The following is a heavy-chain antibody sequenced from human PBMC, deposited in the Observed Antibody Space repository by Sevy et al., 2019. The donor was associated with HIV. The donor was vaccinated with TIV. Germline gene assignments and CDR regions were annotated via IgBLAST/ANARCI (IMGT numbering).Heavy chain of an antibody. CDR2: MKEDGSDK. V-gene: IGHV3-7*01. Sequence: GGSQRLSCAASGFTFSVYWMSWVRQAPGKGLEWVATMKEDGSDKDYVDSVKGRFTISRDNAKNSLYLQMNSLRAEDTAVYYCGGEGVGGYSYSLDCWGQGTLVTVSS. J-gene: IGHJ4*02. D-gene: IGHD5-18*01. CDR3: GGEGVGGYSYSLDC. CDR1: GFTFSVYW.